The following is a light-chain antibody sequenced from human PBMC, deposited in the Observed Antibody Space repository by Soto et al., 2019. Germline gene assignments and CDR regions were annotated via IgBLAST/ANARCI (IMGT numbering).Light chain of an antibody. Sequence: EIVLTQSPGTLSLSPGERATLSCRASQSVSSSYLAWYQQKPGQAPRLLIYGASNRATGIPDRFSGSGSGTDFTLTISRLEPEDFAVYYCQQYASSSLTFGGGTKVEIK. CDR1: QSVSSSY. CDR3: QQYASSSLT. V-gene: IGKV3-20*01. J-gene: IGKJ4*01. CDR2: GAS.